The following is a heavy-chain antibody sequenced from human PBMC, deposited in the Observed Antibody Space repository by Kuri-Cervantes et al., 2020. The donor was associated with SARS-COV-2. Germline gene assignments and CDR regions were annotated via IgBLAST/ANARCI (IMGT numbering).Heavy chain of an antibody. CDR1: EYSFSACY. Sequence: ASVKVSCKASEYSFSACYIYWVRQAPRQGLAWMTWINPQSGATDYAQKFQGWVTMTRDTSISTAYMELSRLRSDDTAVYYCARGTNINYYGMDVWGQGTTVTVSS. CDR3: ARGTNINYYGMDV. J-gene: IGHJ6*02. V-gene: IGHV1-2*04. D-gene: IGHD1/OR15-1a*01. CDR2: INPQSGAT.